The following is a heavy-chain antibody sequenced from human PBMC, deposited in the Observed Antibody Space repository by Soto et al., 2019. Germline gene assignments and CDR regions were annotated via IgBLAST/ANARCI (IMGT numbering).Heavy chain of an antibody. Sequence: QVQLQESGPGLVKPSQTLSLTCTVSGGSISSGGYYWSWIRQHPGKGLEWIGYIYYSGSTYYNPSLKSRVTISVDTSKNQFSLKLSSVTAADTAVYYCARSSGYGRQYYYYYYMDVWGKGTTVTVSS. J-gene: IGHJ6*03. V-gene: IGHV4-31*03. CDR1: GGSISSGGYY. D-gene: IGHD5-12*01. CDR3: ARSSGYGRQYYYYYYMDV. CDR2: IYYSGST.